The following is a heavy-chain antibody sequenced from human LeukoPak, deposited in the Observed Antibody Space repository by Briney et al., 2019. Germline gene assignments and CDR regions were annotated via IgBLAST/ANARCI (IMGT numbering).Heavy chain of an antibody. CDR1: GYTFTSYD. D-gene: IGHD3-3*01. CDR2: ITPYSGDT. J-gene: IGHJ6*03. Sequence: ASVKVPCKASGYTFTSYDINWVRQPTGQGLEGMEWITPYSGDTNYAQKFQGRLTMTRDTPISTAYMELSSLRSEGTAVYYCARGMDDFWSGYYYYYYMDVWGKGTTVTVSS. V-gene: IGHV1-8*01. CDR3: ARGMDDFWSGYYYYYYMDV.